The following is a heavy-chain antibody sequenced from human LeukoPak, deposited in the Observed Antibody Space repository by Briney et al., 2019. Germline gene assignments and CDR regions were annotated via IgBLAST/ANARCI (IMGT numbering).Heavy chain of an antibody. Sequence: SETLSLTCTVSGGPISSYYWSWIRQPPGKGLEWIGYIYYSGSTNYNPSLKSRVTISVDTSKNQFSLKLSSVTAADTAVYYCARGGGRRGGYNYLLYYYYMDVWGKGTTVTVSS. CDR1: GGPISSYY. CDR2: IYYSGST. J-gene: IGHJ6*03. CDR3: ARGGGRRGGYNYLLYYYYMDV. D-gene: IGHD5-24*01. V-gene: IGHV4-59*01.